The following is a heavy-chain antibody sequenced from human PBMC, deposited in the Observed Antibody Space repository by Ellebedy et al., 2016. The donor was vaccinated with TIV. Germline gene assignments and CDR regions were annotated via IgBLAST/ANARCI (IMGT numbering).Heavy chain of an antibody. Sequence: SETLSLXXTVTGGSISSYYWSWIRQPPGKGLEWIGYIYYSGSTNYNPSLKSRVTISVDTSKNQFSLKLSSVTAADTAVYYCQQQLVLGTTFLFDYWGQGTLVTVSS. CDR2: IYYSGST. D-gene: IGHD6-13*01. J-gene: IGHJ4*02. CDR1: GGSISSYY. CDR3: QQQLVLGTTFLFDY. V-gene: IGHV4-59*01.